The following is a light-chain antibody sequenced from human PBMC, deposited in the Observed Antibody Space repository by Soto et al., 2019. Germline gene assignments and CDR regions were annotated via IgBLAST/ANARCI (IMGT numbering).Light chain of an antibody. CDR1: QDISRN. CDR3: QQYQTPPFD. V-gene: IGKV1-33*01. J-gene: IGKJ3*01. CDR2: DAS. Sequence: DIQMTQSPSSLSAAVGDRVTITCQASQDISRNLNWYQHKPGKAPKLLMYDASSLETGVPSRFSGSGSGTDFTFTISSLQPEDIAIYYCQQYQTPPFDFGPGTKVDFK.